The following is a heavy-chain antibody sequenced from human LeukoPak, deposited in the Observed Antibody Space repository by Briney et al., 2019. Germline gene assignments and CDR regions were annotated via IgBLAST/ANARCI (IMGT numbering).Heavy chain of an antibody. CDR3: AKERASMGADAFDI. CDR2: ISFDGRIE. D-gene: IGHD1-26*01. CDR1: GFTFTNYG. J-gene: IGHJ3*02. V-gene: IGHV3-30*18. Sequence: GRSLRLPCAASGFTFTNYGMHWVRQAPGKGLEWVAIISFDGRIEYYVDSVKGRFTISRDKSKNTLYLQMNSLRPEDTAVYYCAKERASMGADAFDIWGQGTMVTVSS.